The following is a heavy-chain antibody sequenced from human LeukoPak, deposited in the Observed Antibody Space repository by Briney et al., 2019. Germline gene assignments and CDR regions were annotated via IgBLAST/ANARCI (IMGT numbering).Heavy chain of an antibody. V-gene: IGHV3-53*01. J-gene: IGHJ4*02. CDR3: ARHHTLVTFDY. CDR2: IYSGGST. D-gene: IGHD4-23*01. CDR1: GFTVSSNY. Sequence: PGGSLRLSCAASGFTVSSNYMSWVRQASGKGLEWVSVIYSGGSTYYADSVKGRFTISRDNSKSTLYIQMNSLRAEDTAVYYCARHHTLVTFDYWGQGTLVTVSS.